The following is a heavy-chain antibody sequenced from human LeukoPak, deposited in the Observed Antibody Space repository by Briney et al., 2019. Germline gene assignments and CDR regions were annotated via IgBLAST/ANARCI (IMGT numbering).Heavy chain of an antibody. CDR3: ARDLKGYRAWYMDV. V-gene: IGHV4-4*02. CDR1: GGSISSSNW. J-gene: IGHJ6*03. D-gene: IGHD5-12*01. Sequence: KPSETLSLTCAVSGGSISSSNWWSWVRQPPGKGLEWIGEIYHSGSTNYNPSLKSRVTISVDKSKNQFSLKLSSVTAADTAVYYCARDLKGYRAWYMDVWGKGTTVTVSS. CDR2: IYHSGST.